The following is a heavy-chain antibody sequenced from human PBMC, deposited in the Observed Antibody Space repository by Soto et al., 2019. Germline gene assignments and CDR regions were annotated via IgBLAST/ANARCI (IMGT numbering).Heavy chain of an antibody. J-gene: IGHJ4*02. V-gene: IGHV3-21*01. CDR1: GFTFTRYS. CDR3: ARESEDLTSNFDY. CDR2: ISSATNYI. Sequence: NPGGSLRLSCAASGFTFTRYSINWVRQAPGKGLEWVSSISSATNYIYYADSMKGRFTVSRDNAKNSVYLEMNSLSAEDTAVYYCARESEDLTSNFDYWGRGTLVTVSS.